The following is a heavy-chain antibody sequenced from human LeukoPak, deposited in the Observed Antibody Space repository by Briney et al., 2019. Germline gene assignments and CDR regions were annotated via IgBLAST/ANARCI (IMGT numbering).Heavy chain of an antibody. CDR2: IYYSGST. CDR1: GGSISSGDYY. Sequence: PSQTLSLTCTVSGGSISSGDYYWSWIRQPPGKGLEWIGYIYYSGSTYYNPSLKSRVTISVDTSKNQFSLKLSSMTAADTAVYYCARVSGVPAAMFDYWGQGTLVTVSS. V-gene: IGHV4-30-4*08. J-gene: IGHJ4*02. CDR3: ARVSGVPAAMFDY. D-gene: IGHD2-2*01.